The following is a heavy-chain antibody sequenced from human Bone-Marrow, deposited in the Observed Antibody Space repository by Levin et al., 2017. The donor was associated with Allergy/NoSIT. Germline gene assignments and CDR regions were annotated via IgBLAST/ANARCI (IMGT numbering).Heavy chain of an antibody. V-gene: IGHV4-31*03. Sequence: SETLSLTCIVSGGSISSGYYWSWIRQLPGKGLEWIGYIYYSGNSHYNPSLKGRLTISVDTSNNQFSLKLTSVTAADTAVYYCARALYNWNAYYYYGLDVWGQGTTVTVSS. CDR1: GGSISSGYY. D-gene: IGHD1-20*01. CDR2: IYYSGNS. J-gene: IGHJ6*02. CDR3: ARALYNWNAYYYYGLDV.